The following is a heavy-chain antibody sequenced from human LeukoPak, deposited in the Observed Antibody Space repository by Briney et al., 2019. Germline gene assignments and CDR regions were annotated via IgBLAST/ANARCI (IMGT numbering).Heavy chain of an antibody. CDR1: GYSFSSYW. Sequence: GESLKISCKGSGYSFSSYWIAWVRQMSGQGLEWMGIIYPGDSDTKYSPSFQGQVNMSADKSISTAYLQWSSLEASDTAMYYCARGRVGYCSGGDCYSGLEYWGQGTLVTVSS. D-gene: IGHD2-15*01. CDR2: IYPGDSDT. J-gene: IGHJ4*02. V-gene: IGHV5-51*01. CDR3: ARGRVGYCSGGDCYSGLEY.